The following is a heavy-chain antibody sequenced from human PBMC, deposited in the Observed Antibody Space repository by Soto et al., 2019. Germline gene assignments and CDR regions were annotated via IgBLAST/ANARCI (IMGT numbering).Heavy chain of an antibody. CDR1: GFSLSTSGMC. J-gene: IGHJ4*02. D-gene: IGHD6-13*01. CDR2: IDWDDDK. CDR3: ARAGGAAAPFDY. Sequence: SGPTLVNPTQTLTLTCTFSGFSLSTSGMCVSWIRQPPGKALEWLALIDWDDDKYYSTSLRTRLTISKDTSKNHVVLTMTNMDPVDTATYYCARAGGAAAPFDYWGQGTLVTVSS. V-gene: IGHV2-70*01.